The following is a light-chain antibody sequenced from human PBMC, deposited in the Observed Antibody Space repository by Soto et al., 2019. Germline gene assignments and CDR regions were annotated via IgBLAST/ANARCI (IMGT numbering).Light chain of an antibody. J-gene: IGKJ4*01. CDR1: QSVASK. CDR2: DAF. CDR3: QQYNNWPPLT. Sequence: EVVMTQSPATLSVSPGERATLSCRASQSVASKLAWYQQKPGQAPRLLIFDAFTRATGIPARFSGSGSGTEFTLFISSLQSEDFAVYYCQQYNNWPPLTFGGGTEVEI. V-gene: IGKV3-15*01.